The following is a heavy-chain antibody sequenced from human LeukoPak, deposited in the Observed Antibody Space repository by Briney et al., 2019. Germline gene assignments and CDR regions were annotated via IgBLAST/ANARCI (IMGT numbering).Heavy chain of an antibody. Sequence: HPGGSLRLSCAASGFTLNTYGMHWVRQAPGKGLEWVAFIRFDGSNKYYADSVKGRFTISRDNSKNTLYLQMNSLRAEDTAVYYCAKASGYSSSWYPNWFDPWGQGTLVTVSS. CDR2: IRFDGSNK. CDR1: GFTLNTYG. D-gene: IGHD6-13*01. CDR3: AKASGYSSSWYPNWFDP. J-gene: IGHJ5*02. V-gene: IGHV3-30*02.